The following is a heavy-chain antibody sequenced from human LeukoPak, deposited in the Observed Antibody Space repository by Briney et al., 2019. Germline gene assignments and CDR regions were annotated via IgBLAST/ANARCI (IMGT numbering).Heavy chain of an antibody. J-gene: IGHJ4*02. D-gene: IGHD3-10*01. CDR3: ARLKEGIDY. V-gene: IGHV4-39*01. CDR1: GGSISGSSYF. CDR2: IYYSGNT. Sequence: SETLSLTCAVSGGSISGSSYFWGWIRQPPGKGLEWIGSIYYSGNTYYNPSLKSRVTISVDTSRNQFSLRLSSVTAADTAVYYCARLKEGIDYWGQGTLVTVSS.